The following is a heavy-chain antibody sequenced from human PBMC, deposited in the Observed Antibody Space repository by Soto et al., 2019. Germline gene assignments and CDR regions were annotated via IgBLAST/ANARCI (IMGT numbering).Heavy chain of an antibody. CDR2: INAGNGNT. Sequence: GASVKVSCKASGYTFTSCAMHWVRQAPGQRLEWMGWINAGNGNTKYSQKFQGRVTITRDTSASTAYMELSSLRSEDTAVYYCARAPSWYNFDYWGQGTLVTVSS. V-gene: IGHV1-3*01. CDR1: GYTFTSCA. D-gene: IGHD6-13*01. CDR3: ARAPSWYNFDY. J-gene: IGHJ4*02.